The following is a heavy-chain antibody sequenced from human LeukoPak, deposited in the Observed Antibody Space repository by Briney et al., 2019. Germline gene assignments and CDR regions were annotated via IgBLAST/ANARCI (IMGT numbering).Heavy chain of an antibody. CDR3: ARGGVTTYYYYYYMDV. Sequence: GGSLRLSCAASGFTFSSSDMHWVRQVIGKGLEWVSAIGTVGDTFYSDSVKGRFTISRDNAKNSLYLQMNSLRAEDTAVYYCARGGVTTYYYYYYMDVWGKGTTVTISS. D-gene: IGHD4-17*01. J-gene: IGHJ6*03. CDR1: GFTFSSSD. V-gene: IGHV3-13*01. CDR2: IGTVGDT.